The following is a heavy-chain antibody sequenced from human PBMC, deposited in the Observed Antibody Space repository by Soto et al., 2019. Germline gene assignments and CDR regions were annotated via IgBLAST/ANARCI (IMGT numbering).Heavy chain of an antibody. CDR2: INPSGGST. J-gene: IGHJ5*02. V-gene: IGHV1-46*01. Sequence: GALVKVSCKASGYTFTSYYMHWLRQAPGQGLEWMGIINPSGGSTSYAQKFQGRVTMTRDTSTSTVYMELSSLRSEDTAVYYCARCWEYSSSWWQVGVDPWGQGTLVTVSS. CDR3: ARCWEYSSSWWQVGVDP. CDR1: GYTFTSYY. D-gene: IGHD6-13*01.